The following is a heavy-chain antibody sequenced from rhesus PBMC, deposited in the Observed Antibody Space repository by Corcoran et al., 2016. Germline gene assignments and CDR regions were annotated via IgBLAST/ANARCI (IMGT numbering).Heavy chain of an antibody. Sequence: QVQLQESGPGLVKPSETLSLTRAVSGYSISSVYYWSWIRPPPGRGLEWSGYITYSESTSYNPSLKSRVTISRDTSKNQFSLKLSSVTAADTAVYYCARDRGGSGWYFDYWGQGVLVTVSS. CDR1: GYSISSVYY. CDR3: ARDRGGSGWYFDY. CDR2: ITYSEST. J-gene: IGHJ4*01. V-gene: IGHV4-122*02. D-gene: IGHD6-31*01.